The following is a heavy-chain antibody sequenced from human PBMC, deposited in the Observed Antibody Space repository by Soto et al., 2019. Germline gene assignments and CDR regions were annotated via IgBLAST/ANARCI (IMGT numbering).Heavy chain of an antibody. CDR2: IYWDDDK. D-gene: IGHD1-26*01. J-gene: IGHJ6*02. V-gene: IGHV2-5*02. Sequence: QITLKESGPTLVKPTQTLTLTCTFSGFSLTTSGVGVGWIRQPPGKARAWLAFIYWDDDKRYSPSLKTRLTITKATAKNPVVLTMTNMDPVDTATYYCKHRRLGSPSGAMDVWGQGTTVTVSS. CDR1: GFSLTTSGVG. CDR3: KHRRLGSPSGAMDV.